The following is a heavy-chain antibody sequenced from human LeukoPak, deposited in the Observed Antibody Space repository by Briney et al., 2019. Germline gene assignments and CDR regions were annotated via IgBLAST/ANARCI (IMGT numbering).Heavy chain of an antibody. Sequence: GGSPRLSCAASGFTFSSYAMSWVRQAPGKGLEWVSAISGSGGSTYYADSVKGRFTISRDNSKNTLYLQMNSLRAEDTAVYYCAKDLMPITMVRGVTGAGYGMDVWGQGTTVTVSS. CDR1: GFTFSSYA. CDR3: AKDLMPITMVRGVTGAGYGMDV. V-gene: IGHV3-23*01. CDR2: ISGSGGST. J-gene: IGHJ6*02. D-gene: IGHD3-10*01.